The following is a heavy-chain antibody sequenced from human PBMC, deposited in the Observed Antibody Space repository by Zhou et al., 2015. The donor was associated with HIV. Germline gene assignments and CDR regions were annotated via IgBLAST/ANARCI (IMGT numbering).Heavy chain of an antibody. CDR3: ARDQGGGGYSYARFRMDV. CDR2: INPSGGST. Sequence: QVQLVQSGSEVKKPGASVKVSCKSSGYTFTTYYIHWVRQAPGQGLEWMGLINPSGGSTTYAQKFQGRVTMTRDTSTSTVFMELRSLRSDDTAVYYCARDQGGGGYSYARFRMDVWGQGTTVTVSS. D-gene: IGHD5-18*01. J-gene: IGHJ6*02. V-gene: IGHV1-46*01. CDR1: GYTFTTYY.